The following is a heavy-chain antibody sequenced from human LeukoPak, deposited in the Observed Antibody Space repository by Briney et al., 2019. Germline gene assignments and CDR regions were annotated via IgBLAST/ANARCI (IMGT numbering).Heavy chain of an antibody. J-gene: IGHJ4*02. CDR1: GFIFDDYG. V-gene: IGHV3-20*04. CDR3: ARGFIAVAGIPGY. D-gene: IGHD6-19*01. CDR2: INWNGGGT. Sequence: PGGSLRLSCAASGFIFDDYGMNWVRQAPGKGLEWVSGINWNGGGTGYADSVKGRFTISRDNAKNSLYLQMNSLRAEDTAVYYCARGFIAVAGIPGYWGQGTLVTVSS.